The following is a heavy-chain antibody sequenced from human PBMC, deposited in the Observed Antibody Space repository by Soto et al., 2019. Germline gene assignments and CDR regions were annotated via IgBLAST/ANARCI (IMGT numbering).Heavy chain of an antibody. V-gene: IGHV3-64*01. CDR1: GFTFSSYA. CDR3: ARDGSSSWDLPEDAFDI. Sequence: PGGSLRLSCAASGFTFSSYAMHWVRQAPGKGLEYVSAISSNGGSTYYANSVKGRFTISRDNSKNTLYLQMGSLRAEDMAVYYCARDGSSSWDLPEDAFDIWGQGTMVTVSS. CDR2: ISSNGGST. J-gene: IGHJ3*02. D-gene: IGHD6-13*01.